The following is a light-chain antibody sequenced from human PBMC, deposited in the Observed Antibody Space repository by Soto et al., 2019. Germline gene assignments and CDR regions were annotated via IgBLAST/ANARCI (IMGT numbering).Light chain of an antibody. CDR3: QQYHSFSFT. CDR2: DVF. CDR1: HSITYW. Sequence: DIQMTQSPSSLSASVGDRVTITCRASHSITYWLACYQQKPGRAPKLLIYDVFNLQSGVPSRFSGSGSGTEFTLTISSLQPDDSATYYCQQYHSFSFTFGQGTRLEIK. V-gene: IGKV1-5*01. J-gene: IGKJ5*01.